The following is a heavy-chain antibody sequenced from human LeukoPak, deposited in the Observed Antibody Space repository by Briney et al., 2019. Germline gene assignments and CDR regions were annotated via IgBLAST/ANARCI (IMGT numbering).Heavy chain of an antibody. Sequence: SETLSLTCAVYGGSFSGYYWSWIRQPPGKGVEWIGEINHSGSTNYNPSLKRRVTISVDTSKNQFSLKLSSVTAADTAVYYCARDPLWFGETYFDYWGQGTLVTVSS. V-gene: IGHV4-34*01. J-gene: IGHJ4*02. CDR1: GGSFSGYY. D-gene: IGHD3-10*01. CDR3: ARDPLWFGETYFDY. CDR2: INHSGST.